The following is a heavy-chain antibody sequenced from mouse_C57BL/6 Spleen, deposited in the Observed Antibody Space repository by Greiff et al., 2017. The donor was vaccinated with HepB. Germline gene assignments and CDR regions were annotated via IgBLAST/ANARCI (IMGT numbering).Heavy chain of an antibody. Sequence: QVHVKQSGAELVRPGASVKLSCKASGYTFTDYYINWVKQRPGQGLEWIARIYPGSGNTYYNEKFKGKATLTAEKSSSTAYMQLSSLTSEDSAVYICARENGYYRGWVDYWGQGTSVTVSS. CDR3: ARENGYYRGWVDY. J-gene: IGHJ4*01. CDR1: GYTFTDYY. V-gene: IGHV1-76*01. D-gene: IGHD2-3*01. CDR2: IYPGSGNT.